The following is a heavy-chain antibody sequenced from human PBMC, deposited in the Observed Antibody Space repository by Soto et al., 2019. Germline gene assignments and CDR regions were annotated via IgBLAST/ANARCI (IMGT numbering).Heavy chain of an antibody. D-gene: IGHD5-18*01. V-gene: IGHV4-4*02. CDR3: AGLGYSYGMEDFDY. Sequence: QVQLQESGPGLVKPSWTLALTCAVSGGSISSSNWWSWVRQPPGKGLEWIGEIYHSGSTNYNQSLKSRVTRSVDKSKNQFSLKLSSVTAADTAVYYCAGLGYSYGMEDFDYWGQGTLVTVSS. CDR1: GGSISSSNW. CDR2: IYHSGST. J-gene: IGHJ4*02.